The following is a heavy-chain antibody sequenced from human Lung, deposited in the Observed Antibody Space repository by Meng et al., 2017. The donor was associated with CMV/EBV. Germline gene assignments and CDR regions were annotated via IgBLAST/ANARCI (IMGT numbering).Heavy chain of an antibody. Sequence: GLGVGWIRQPPGKALEWLALIYWNDDKRYSPSLKSRLTITKDTSKNQVVLTMTNMDPVDTATYYCARTSITIFGVVIIGEVNWFDPWGQGTLVTVSS. V-gene: IGHV2-5*01. CDR3: ARTSITIFGVVIIGEVNWFDP. CDR2: IYWNDDK. J-gene: IGHJ5*02. CDR1: GLG. D-gene: IGHD3-3*01.